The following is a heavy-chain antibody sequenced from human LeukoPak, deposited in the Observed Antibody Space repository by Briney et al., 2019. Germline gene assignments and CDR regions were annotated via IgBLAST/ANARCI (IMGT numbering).Heavy chain of an antibody. V-gene: IGHV1-2*02. CDR2: INPNSGGT. CDR1: GYTFTGYY. J-gene: IGHJ6*02. D-gene: IGHD5-12*01. CDR3: ASGDIAATIWNPNYYYGMDV. Sequence: ASVKVSCKASGYTFTGYYMHWVRQAPGQGLEWMGWINPNSGGTNYAQKFQGRVTMTRDTSISTAYMELSRLRSDDTAVYYCASGDIAATIWNPNYYYGMDVWGQGTTVTVSS.